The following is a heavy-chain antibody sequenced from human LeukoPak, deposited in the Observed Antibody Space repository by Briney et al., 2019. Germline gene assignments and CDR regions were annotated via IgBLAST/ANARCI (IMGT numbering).Heavy chain of an antibody. D-gene: IGHD3-10*01. J-gene: IGHJ4*02. V-gene: IGHV3-30*04. CDR3: ARPAVSYYGSGSFDY. CDR1: GFTFSSYA. Sequence: PGRSLRLSCAASGFTFSSYAMHWVRQAPGKGLEWVAVISYDGSNKYYADSVKGRFTISRDNSKNTLYLQMNRLRAEDTAVYYCARPAVSYYGSGSFDYWGQGTLVTVSS. CDR2: ISYDGSNK.